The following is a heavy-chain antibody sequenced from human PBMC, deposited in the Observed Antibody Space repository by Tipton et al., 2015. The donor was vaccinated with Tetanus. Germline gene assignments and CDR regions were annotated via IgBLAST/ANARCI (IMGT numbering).Heavy chain of an antibody. J-gene: IGHJ4*02. D-gene: IGHD6-19*01. V-gene: IGHV4-59*01. CDR1: GGSISSYY. CDR2: IYYSGST. Sequence: TLSLTCTVSGGSISSYYWSWIRQPPGKGLECIGYIYYSGSTNYNPSLKSRVTISVDTSKNQFSLKLSSVTAADTAVYYCARRSGQDSGPYYFDYWGQGTLVTVSS. CDR3: ARRSGQDSGPYYFDY.